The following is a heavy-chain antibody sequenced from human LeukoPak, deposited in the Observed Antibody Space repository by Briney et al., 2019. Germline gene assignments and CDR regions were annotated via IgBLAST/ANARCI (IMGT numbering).Heavy chain of an antibody. CDR3: ARLIIYDVRDY. J-gene: IGHJ4*02. Sequence: GGSLRLSCAASGFSFSASAMHWVRQAPGKGLEWVSFITSTGSDIDYADSVKGRFTISRDNANNTLFLQMNSLRVEDTAVYYCARLIIYDVRDYWGQGTLVTVSS. CDR2: ITSTGSDI. CDR1: GFSFSASA. D-gene: IGHD3-3*01. V-gene: IGHV3-48*01.